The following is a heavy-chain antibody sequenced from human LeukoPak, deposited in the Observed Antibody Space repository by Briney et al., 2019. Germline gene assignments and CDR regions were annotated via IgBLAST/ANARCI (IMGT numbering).Heavy chain of an antibody. CDR3: TTVTMGAEYFQH. J-gene: IGHJ1*01. CDR2: FDPEDGET. D-gene: IGHD2-2*01. CDR1: GYTLTELS. V-gene: IGHV1-24*01. Sequence: ASVKVSCKVSGYTLTELSMHWVRQAPGKGLEWMGGFDPEDGETIYAQKFQGRVTMTEDTSTDTAYTELSSLRSEDTAVYYCTTVTMGAEYFQHWGQGTLVTVSS.